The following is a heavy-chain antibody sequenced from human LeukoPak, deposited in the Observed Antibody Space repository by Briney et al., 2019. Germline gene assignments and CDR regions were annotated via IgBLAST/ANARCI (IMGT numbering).Heavy chain of an antibody. J-gene: IGHJ4*02. CDR2: ISGSGGST. CDR1: GFTFSSYA. Sequence: HPGGSLRLSCAASGFTFSSYAMSWVRQAPGKGLEWVSAISGSGGSTYYADSVKGRFTISRDNSKNTLYLQMNSLRAEDTAVYYCATSLDFGVVLPDYWGQGTLVTVSS. V-gene: IGHV3-23*01. CDR3: ATSLDFGVVLPDY. D-gene: IGHD3-3*01.